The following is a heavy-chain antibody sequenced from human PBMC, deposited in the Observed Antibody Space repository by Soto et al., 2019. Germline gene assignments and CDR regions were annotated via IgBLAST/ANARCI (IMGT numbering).Heavy chain of an antibody. D-gene: IGHD3-22*01. V-gene: IGHV1-3*01. J-gene: IGHJ5*02. Sequence: ASVKVSCKASGYTFTSYAMHWVRQAPGQRLEWMGWINAGNGNTKYSQKFQGRVTITRDTSASTAYMELSSLRSEDTAVYYCASDYYDSSGYRPYAWFDPWGQGTLVTVSS. CDR1: GYTFTSYA. CDR3: ASDYYDSSGYRPYAWFDP. CDR2: INAGNGNT.